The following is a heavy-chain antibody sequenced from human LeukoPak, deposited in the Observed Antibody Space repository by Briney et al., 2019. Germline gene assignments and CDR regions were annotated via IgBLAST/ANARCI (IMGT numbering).Heavy chain of an antibody. CDR3: ARVTTMRRNYNWFDP. D-gene: IGHD2/OR15-2a*01. Sequence: PSETLSLTCAVYGGSFSGYYWSWIRQPPGKGLEWIGEINHSGSTNYNPSLKSRVTISVDTSKNQFSLKLSSVTAADTAVYYCARVTTMRRNYNWFDPWGQGTLVTVSS. CDR2: INHSGST. J-gene: IGHJ5*02. V-gene: IGHV4-34*01. CDR1: GGSFSGYY.